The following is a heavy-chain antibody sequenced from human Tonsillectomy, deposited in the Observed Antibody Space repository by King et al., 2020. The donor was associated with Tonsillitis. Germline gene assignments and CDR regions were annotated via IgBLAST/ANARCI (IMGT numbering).Heavy chain of an antibody. CDR2: ISYDGSNK. Sequence: QVQLVESGGGVVQPGRSLRLSCAASGFTFSSYAMHWVRQAPGKGLEWVAVISYDGSNKYYADSVKGRFTISRDNSKNTLYLQMNSLRAEDTAVYYCARGGLRFPRGPLDYWGQGTLVTVSS. J-gene: IGHJ4*02. D-gene: IGHD3-3*01. CDR3: ARGGLRFPRGPLDY. CDR1: GFTFSSYA. V-gene: IGHV3-30*04.